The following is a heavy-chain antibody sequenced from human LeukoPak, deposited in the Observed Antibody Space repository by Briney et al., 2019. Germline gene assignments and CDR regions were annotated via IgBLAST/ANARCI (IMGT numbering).Heavy chain of an antibody. CDR1: GFTFSTYV. J-gene: IGHJ4*02. CDR3: AKVTLGVSWDMHFDS. CDR2: IRTGGDDM. D-gene: IGHD1-26*01. V-gene: IGHV3-23*01. Sequence: PGGSLRLSCAASGFTFSTYVMSWLRQAPGRGLDWVSSIRTGGDDMSYADSVKGRFTISRDNSRHTLYLQMNSLRAEDTAVYYCAKVTLGVSWDMHFDSWGQGTLVTVSS.